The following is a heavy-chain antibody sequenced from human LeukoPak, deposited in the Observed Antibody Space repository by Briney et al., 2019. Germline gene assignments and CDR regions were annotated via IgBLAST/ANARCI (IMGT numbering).Heavy chain of an antibody. CDR2: IYYSGST. J-gene: IGHJ6*03. Sequence: PSETLSLTCTVSGGSISSYYWSWIRQPPGKGLEWIGYIYYSGSTYYNPSLKSRVTISVDTSKNQSSLKLSSVTAADTAVYYCARCDSSSSGYYYYYYYMDVWGKGTTVTVSS. CDR1: GGSISSYY. V-gene: IGHV4-59*08. D-gene: IGHD6-6*01. CDR3: ARCDSSSSGYYYYYYYMDV.